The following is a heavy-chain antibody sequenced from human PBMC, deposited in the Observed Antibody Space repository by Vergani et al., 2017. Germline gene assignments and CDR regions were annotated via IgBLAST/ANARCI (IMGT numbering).Heavy chain of an antibody. CDR3: ARETDTGSSVSYNYYAMDV. V-gene: IGHV3-69-1*02. CDR1: GFTFSDHY. D-gene: IGHD3-9*01. Sequence: EVQLLESGGGLVQPGGSLRLSCAASGFTFSDHYMSWVRQAPGKGLEWISYMSSGDSIYYADSVKGRFTVSRDNTKNTLYLQMNSLRTKDTAVYYCARETDTGSSVSYNYYAMDVWGQGTTVSVSS. J-gene: IGHJ6*02. CDR2: MSSGDSI.